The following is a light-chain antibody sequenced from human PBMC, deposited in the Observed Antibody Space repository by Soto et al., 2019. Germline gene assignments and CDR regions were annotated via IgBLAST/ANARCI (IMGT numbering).Light chain of an antibody. CDR1: QSVRSSY. CDR2: GAS. Sequence: EIVLTQSPATLSLSPGERATLSCRASQSVRSSYLAWYQQKPGQAPRLLIYGASRRATGIPDRFTGSGSGTDFTLTINRVEPEDFAVYFCQQYAGSPRTFGQGTKVDIK. CDR3: QQYAGSPRT. J-gene: IGKJ1*01. V-gene: IGKV3-20*01.